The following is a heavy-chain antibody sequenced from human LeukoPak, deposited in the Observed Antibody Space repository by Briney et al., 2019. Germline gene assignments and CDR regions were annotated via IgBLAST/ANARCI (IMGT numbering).Heavy chain of an antibody. J-gene: IGHJ6*02. V-gene: IGHV3-30-3*01. CDR2: ISYDGSDK. CDR3: XXXXCXRNTCYGMDV. Sequence: GGSLRLSCAASGFTFSSYAIHWVRQAPGKGLEWVAVISYDGSDKYYADSVKGRFTISRDNSKNTLWLQMNSLRAEDAAVYYCXXXXCXRNTCYGMDVWGQGTTVTVSS. CDR1: GFTFSSYA.